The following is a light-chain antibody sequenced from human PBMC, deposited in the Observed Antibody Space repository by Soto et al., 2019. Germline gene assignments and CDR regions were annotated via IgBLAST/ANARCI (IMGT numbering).Light chain of an antibody. Sequence: VVLTQSPGTLSLSPGERATLSCRASQSVSSNFLAWYQQKPGQAPRLLIYGASSRATGIPDRFSGSGSGTDFTLTISRLEPEDFAVFSCQQYGISPPLTSGGGTKVEIK. CDR3: QQYGISPPLT. J-gene: IGKJ4*01. V-gene: IGKV3-20*01. CDR2: GAS. CDR1: QSVSSNF.